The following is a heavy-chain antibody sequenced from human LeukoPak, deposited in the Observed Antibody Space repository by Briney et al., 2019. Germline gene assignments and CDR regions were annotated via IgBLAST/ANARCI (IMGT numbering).Heavy chain of an antibody. V-gene: IGHV1-69*13. CDR3: ATFRQQQLVSAFDI. CDR2: IIPIFGTA. J-gene: IGHJ3*02. CDR1: GGTFSSYA. Sequence: SVKVSCKASGGTFSSYAISWVRQAPGQGLEWMGGIIPIFGTANYAQKFQGRVTITADESTSTAYMELSSLRSEDTAVYYCATFRQQQLVSAFDIWGQGTMVTVSS. D-gene: IGHD6-13*01.